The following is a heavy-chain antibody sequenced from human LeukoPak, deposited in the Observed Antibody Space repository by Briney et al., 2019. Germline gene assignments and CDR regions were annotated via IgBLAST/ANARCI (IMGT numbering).Heavy chain of an antibody. Sequence: GGSLRLSCAASGFTFTNYPMIWVRQAPGRGLTWVSGISGSGGSTYYADSVKGRFTISRDNSKNTLYLQMNSLRAEDTAVYYCARDPPSMVRGDEYYFDYWGQGTLVTVSS. D-gene: IGHD3-10*01. V-gene: IGHV3-23*01. CDR2: ISGSGGST. J-gene: IGHJ4*02. CDR3: ARDPPSMVRGDEYYFDY. CDR1: GFTFTNYP.